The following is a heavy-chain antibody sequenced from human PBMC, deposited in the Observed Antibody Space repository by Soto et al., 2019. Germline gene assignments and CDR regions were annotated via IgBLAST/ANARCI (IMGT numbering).Heavy chain of an antibody. Sequence: QVQLQESGPGLVKPSETLSLTCTVSGGSVSSGSYYWGWIRQPPGKGLEWIGYIYYSGSSNYNPSLKGRVTRSIDTSKYHYSLMLRSVACADTDVYYWATEHRKDVWSGLQQLCGMDFSGEGTTVMVFS. CDR1: GGSVSSGSYY. D-gene: IGHD3-3*01. CDR3: ATEHRKDVWSGLQQLCGMDF. V-gene: IGHV4-61*01. CDR2: IYYSGSS. J-gene: IGHJ6*04.